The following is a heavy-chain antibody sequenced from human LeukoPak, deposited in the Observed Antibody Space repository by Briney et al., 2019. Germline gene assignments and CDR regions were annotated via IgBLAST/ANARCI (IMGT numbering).Heavy chain of an antibody. CDR1: GFTFSSYW. J-gene: IGHJ3*02. CDR2: INRDGSVT. Sequence: GGSLRLSCAASGFTFSSYWMTWFRQAPGKGLEWVANINRDGSVTNYVESVRGRFTISRDNVKNSLFLQMNSLTAEDTAVYYCVRDPNYAKSSATYYDVFDIWGQGTMVGVSS. V-gene: IGHV3-7*01. D-gene: IGHD4/OR15-4a*01. CDR3: VRDPNYAKSSATYYDVFDI.